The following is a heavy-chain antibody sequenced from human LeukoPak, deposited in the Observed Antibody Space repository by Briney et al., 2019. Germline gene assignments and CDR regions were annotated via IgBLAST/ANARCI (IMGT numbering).Heavy chain of an antibody. CDR1: GFTFSSYA. CDR3: AKRSGGSPIYFDY. V-gene: IGHV3-23*01. J-gene: IGHJ4*02. CDR2: ITGSGDST. Sequence: GGSLRLSCAASGFTFSSYAMSWVRQAPGKGLEWVSGITGSGDSTYYADSVKGRFTISRDNSKNTLYLQMNSLRAEDTAVYYCAKRSGGSPIYFDYWGQGTLVTVSS. D-gene: IGHD3-10*01.